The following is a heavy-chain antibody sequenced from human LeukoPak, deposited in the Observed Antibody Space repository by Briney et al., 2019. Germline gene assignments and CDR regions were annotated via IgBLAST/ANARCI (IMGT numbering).Heavy chain of an antibody. CDR3: ARHRSDTGGKKGVNWFDP. J-gene: IGHJ5*02. CDR1: GGSINNYY. D-gene: IGHD4-23*01. Sequence: SETLSLTCSVSGGSINNYYWSWIRQPPGKGLEWLGNIYFSGTTDYNSSLKSRLTISVDTFKNQLSLNLQSVTAADTATYYCARHRSDTGGKKGVNWFDPRGQGTLVTVFS. CDR2: IYFSGTT. V-gene: IGHV4-59*01.